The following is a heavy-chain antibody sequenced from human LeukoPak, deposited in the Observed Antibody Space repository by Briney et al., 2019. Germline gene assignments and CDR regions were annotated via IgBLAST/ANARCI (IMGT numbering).Heavy chain of an antibody. J-gene: IGHJ4*02. CDR2: INHSGST. D-gene: IGHD3-22*01. V-gene: IGHV4-34*01. CDR3: ARGRAYYYDSSGYLRRYYFDY. Sequence: SETLSLTCAVYGGSLSGYYWSWIRQPPGKGLEWIGEINHSGSTNYNPSLKSRVTISVDTSKNQFSLKLSSVTAADTAVYYCARGRAYYYDSSGYLRRYYFDYWGQGTLVTVSS. CDR1: GGSLSGYY.